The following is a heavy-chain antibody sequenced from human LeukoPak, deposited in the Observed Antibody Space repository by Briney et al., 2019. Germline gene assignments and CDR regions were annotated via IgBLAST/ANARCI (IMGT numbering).Heavy chain of an antibody. CDR3: ARGLRQLVPTTWFDP. V-gene: IGHV1-69*04. CDR1: GGTFSSYA. D-gene: IGHD6-13*01. CDR2: IIPILGIA. J-gene: IGHJ5*02. Sequence: SVKVSCKASGGTFSSYAISWVRQAPGQGLEWMGRIIPILGIANYAQKFQGRVTITADKSTSTAYMELSSLRSEDTAVYYCARGLRQLVPTTWFDPWGQGTLVTVSS.